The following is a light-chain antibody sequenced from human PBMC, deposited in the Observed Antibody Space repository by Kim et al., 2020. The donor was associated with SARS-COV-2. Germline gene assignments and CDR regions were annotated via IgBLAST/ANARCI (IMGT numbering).Light chain of an antibody. V-gene: IGKV3-15*01. CDR3: QQYNDWPPVT. CDR2: GAS. Sequence: VSPGERATLSCRASQSVGSNLAWFQQKPGQGPRLLIYGASTRATGIPARFSGSGSGTEFTLTISGLQSEDFAVYYCQQYNDWPPVTFGQGTKVEI. CDR1: QSVGSN. J-gene: IGKJ1*01.